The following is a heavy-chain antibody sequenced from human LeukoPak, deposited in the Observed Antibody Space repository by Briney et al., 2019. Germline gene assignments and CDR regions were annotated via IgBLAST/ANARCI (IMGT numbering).Heavy chain of an antibody. CDR2: IIPIFGTA. Sequence: SVKVSCKASGGTFSSYAISWVRQAPGQGLEWMGGIIPIFGTANYAQKFQGRVTIPTDESTSTAYMELSSLRSEDTAVYYCARVSYYYDSSGYRYYFDYWGQGTLVTVSS. V-gene: IGHV1-69*05. CDR3: ARVSYYYDSSGYRYYFDY. J-gene: IGHJ4*02. D-gene: IGHD3-22*01. CDR1: GGTFSSYA.